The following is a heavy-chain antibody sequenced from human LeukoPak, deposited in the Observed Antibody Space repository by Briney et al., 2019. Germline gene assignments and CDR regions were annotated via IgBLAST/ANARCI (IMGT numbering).Heavy chain of an antibody. CDR3: ARRSEGSSSGVYGMDV. V-gene: IGHV3-74*01. CDR2: INSDGSST. J-gene: IGHJ6*02. D-gene: IGHD3-10*01. Sequence: GGSLRLSCAASGFTFSSYWMHWVRQAPGKGLVWVSRINSDGSSTSYADSVKGRFTISRGNAKNTLYLQMNSLRAEDTAVYYCARRSEGSSSGVYGMDVWGQGTTVTVSS. CDR1: GFTFSSYW.